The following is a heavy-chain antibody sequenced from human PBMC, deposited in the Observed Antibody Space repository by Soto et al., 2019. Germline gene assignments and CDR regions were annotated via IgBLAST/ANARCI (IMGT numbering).Heavy chain of an antibody. V-gene: IGHV1-69*13. D-gene: IGHD3-10*01. J-gene: IGHJ5*02. CDR2: IIPIFGTA. CDR1: GGTFSSYA. CDR3: ARAYGIGAPISGYWFDP. Sequence: SVKVSCKASGGTFSSYAISWVRQAPGQGLEWMGGIIPIFGTANYAQKFQGRVTITADESTSTAYMELSSLRSEDTAVYYCARAYGIGAPISGYWFDPWGQGTLVTVSS.